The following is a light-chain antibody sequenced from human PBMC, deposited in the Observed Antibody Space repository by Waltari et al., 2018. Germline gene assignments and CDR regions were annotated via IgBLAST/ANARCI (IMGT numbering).Light chain of an antibody. V-gene: IGLV1-40*01. J-gene: IGLJ3*02. Sequence: QPLLSQPPSVSGSPAPGVPTSCTGSGSNIRAGYDVPWYHHLPRRAPKLLIYGSSSRPLGVPDRFFGSTSGNSASLAIIGLRAEDEGDYYCQSYDTSLSVVFGGGTKLTVL. CDR3: QSYDTSLSVV. CDR1: GSNIRAGYD. CDR2: GSS.